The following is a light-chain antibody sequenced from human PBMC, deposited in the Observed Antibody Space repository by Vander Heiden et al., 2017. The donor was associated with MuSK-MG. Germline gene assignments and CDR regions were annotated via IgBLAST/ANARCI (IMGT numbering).Light chain of an antibody. CDR1: SSDVGGYNY. CDR2: DVS. J-gene: IGLJ3*02. CDR3: CSYAGSYTWV. Sequence: QSALTQPRSVSGSPGQSVTISCTGTSSDVGGYNYASWYQQHPGKAPKLMIYDVSKRPSGVPDRFSGSKSSNTASLTISGLQAEDEADYYCCSYAGSYTWVFGGGTKL. V-gene: IGLV2-11*01.